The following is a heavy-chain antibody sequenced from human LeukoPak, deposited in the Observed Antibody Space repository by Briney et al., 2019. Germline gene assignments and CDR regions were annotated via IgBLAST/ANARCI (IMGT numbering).Heavy chain of an antibody. CDR1: GGPFSNYY. CDR2: INHSGST. D-gene: IGHD2-8*01. Sequence: SETLSLTCAVYGGPFSNYYWSRIRQPPGKGLEWIGEINHSGSTNYNPSLKSRVTISVDTSKNQFSLKLSSVTAADTAVYYCASCLGYCTRLPDMDAWSKGTTVTVSS. V-gene: IGHV4-34*01. CDR3: ASCLGYCTRLPDMDA. J-gene: IGHJ6*03.